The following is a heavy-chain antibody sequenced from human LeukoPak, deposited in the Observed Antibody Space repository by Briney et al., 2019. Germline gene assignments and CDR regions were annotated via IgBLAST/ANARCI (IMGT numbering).Heavy chain of an antibody. J-gene: IGHJ4*02. CDR2: IYHSGST. D-gene: IGHD6-13*01. CDR1: GYSISNGYY. Sequence: SETPSLTCTVSGYSISNGYYWGWIRQPPGKGLEWIGSIYHSGSTYYNPSLKSRVTISVDTSKNQFSLKLSSVTAAVTAVYYCARDMAAAGTNYFDYWGQGTLVTVSS. CDR3: ARDMAAAGTNYFDY. V-gene: IGHV4-38-2*02.